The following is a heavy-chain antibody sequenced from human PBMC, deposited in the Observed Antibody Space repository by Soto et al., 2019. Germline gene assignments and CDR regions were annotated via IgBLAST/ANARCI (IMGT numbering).Heavy chain of an antibody. CDR2: ISSSGSII. D-gene: IGHD3-22*01. CDR1: GFTFSDNY. J-gene: IGHJ4*02. CDR3: ARDLGYYESDGYFDY. V-gene: IGHV3-11*01. Sequence: GSLRLSCAASGFTFSDNYMSWIRQAPGKGLEWVSYISSSGSIIHYADSVKGRFTISRDNAKNSLYLQMNSLRAEDTAVYYCARDLGYYESDGYFDYWGQGDLVTVSS.